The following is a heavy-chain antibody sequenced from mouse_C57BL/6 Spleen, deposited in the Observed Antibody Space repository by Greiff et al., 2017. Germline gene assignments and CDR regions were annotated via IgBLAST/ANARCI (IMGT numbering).Heavy chain of an antibody. CDR1: GFTFSDYY. Sequence: EVKLMESEGGLVQPGSSMKLSCTASGFTFSDYYMAWVRQVPEKGLEWVANINYDGSSTYYLDSLKSRFIISRDNAKNILYLQMSSLKSEDTATYYCAREGTTVVATSYFDYWGQGTTLTVSS. D-gene: IGHD1-1*01. V-gene: IGHV5-16*01. J-gene: IGHJ2*01. CDR2: INYDGSST. CDR3: AREGTTVVATSYFDY.